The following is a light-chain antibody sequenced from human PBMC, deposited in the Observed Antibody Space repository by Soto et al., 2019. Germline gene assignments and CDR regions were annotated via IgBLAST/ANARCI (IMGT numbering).Light chain of an antibody. CDR3: QQYNNWPGWA. V-gene: IGKV3-15*01. J-gene: IGKJ1*01. CDR2: GAS. CDR1: QSVSSN. Sequence: EIVMTQSRATLSVSPGERATLSCRASQSVSSNLAWYQQKPGQAPRLLIYGASTRATGIPARFSGSGSGTDFTLTISSLQSEDFAVYYCQQYNNWPGWAFGQGTKVEVK.